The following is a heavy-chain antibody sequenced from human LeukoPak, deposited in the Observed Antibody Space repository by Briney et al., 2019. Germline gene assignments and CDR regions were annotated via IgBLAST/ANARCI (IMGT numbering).Heavy chain of an antibody. CDR3: ATEYCTTSSCYPPFDY. J-gene: IGHJ4*02. CDR2: IIPIFNTT. CDR1: GGTFSSYA. Sequence: SVKVSCKTSGGTFSSYAISWVRQAPGQGLEWMGGIIPIFNTTNYAQKFQARVTITADESTNTAHMELSSLRSEDTAVYYCATEYCTTSSCYPPFDYWGQGTLVTVSS. D-gene: IGHD2-2*01. V-gene: IGHV1-69*01.